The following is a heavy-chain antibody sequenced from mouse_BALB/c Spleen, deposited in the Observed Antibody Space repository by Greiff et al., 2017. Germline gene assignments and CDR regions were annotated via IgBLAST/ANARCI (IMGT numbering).Heavy chain of an antibody. J-gene: IGHJ2*01. Sequence: EVKLVESGGGLVQPGGSRKLSCAASGFTFSDYGMAWVRQAPGKGPEWVAFISNLAYSIYYADTVTGRFTISRENAKNTLYLEMSSLRSEDTAMYYCARGRNQYYFDYWGQGTTLTVSS. V-gene: IGHV5-15*02. CDR1: GFTFSDYG. D-gene: IGHD2-1*01. CDR3: ARGRNQYYFDY. CDR2: ISNLAYSI.